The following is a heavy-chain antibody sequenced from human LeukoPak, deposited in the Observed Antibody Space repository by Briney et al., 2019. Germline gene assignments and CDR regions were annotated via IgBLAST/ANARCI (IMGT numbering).Heavy chain of an antibody. D-gene: IGHD2-2*02. Sequence: PGRSLRLSCEASGFTFSSYGMHWVRQAPGKGLEWVAVISYDGSNKYYADSVKGRFTISRDNSKNTLYLQMNSLRAEDTAVYYCAKELYPYYYYYGMDVWGQGTTVTVSS. V-gene: IGHV3-30*18. CDR1: GFTFSSYG. J-gene: IGHJ6*02. CDR3: AKELYPYYYYYGMDV. CDR2: ISYDGSNK.